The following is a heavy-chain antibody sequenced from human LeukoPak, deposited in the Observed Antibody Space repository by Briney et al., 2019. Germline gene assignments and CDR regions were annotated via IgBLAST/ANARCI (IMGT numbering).Heavy chain of an antibody. Sequence: GSLRLSCTASGFTFNTYWMTWVRQAPGKGLEWVANIKQDGSQKNYVDSVEGRFTIARDNAKNSLYLQMNSLRAEDVALYYCAKARQVVAAHDAFDIWGQGTMVTVSS. CDR3: AKARQVVAAHDAFDI. V-gene: IGHV3-7*03. D-gene: IGHD2-15*01. CDR1: GFTFNTYW. J-gene: IGHJ3*02. CDR2: IKQDGSQK.